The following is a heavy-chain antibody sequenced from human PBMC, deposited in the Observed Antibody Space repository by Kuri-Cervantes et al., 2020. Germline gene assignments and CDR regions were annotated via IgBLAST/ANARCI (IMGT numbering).Heavy chain of an antibody. CDR1: GGSISSSSYY. CDR2: IYYSGST. V-gene: IGHV4-39*07. CDR3: AREDYYDSSGYSLPLHSWFDP. D-gene: IGHD3-22*01. Sequence: ESLKISCTVSGGSISSSSYYWGWIRQPPGKGLEWIGSIYYSGSTNYNPSLKSRVTISVDTSKNQFSLKLSSVTAADTAVYYCAREDYYDSSGYSLPLHSWFDPWGQGTLVTVSS. J-gene: IGHJ5*02.